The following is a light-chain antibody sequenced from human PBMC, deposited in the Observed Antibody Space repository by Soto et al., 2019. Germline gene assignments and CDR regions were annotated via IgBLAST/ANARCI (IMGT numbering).Light chain of an antibody. V-gene: IGKV4-1*01. CDR2: WAS. CDR1: QSVLYSSNNKNY. J-gene: IGKJ2*01. Sequence: DIVMTQSPDSLAVSLGERATIDCKSSQSVLYSSNNKNYLAWYQQKPGQPPKLLIYWASTRESGVPDRISGSGSGTEFTLTISSLQAEDVAVYYCQHYYSIPITFGQGTKLEI. CDR3: QHYYSIPIT.